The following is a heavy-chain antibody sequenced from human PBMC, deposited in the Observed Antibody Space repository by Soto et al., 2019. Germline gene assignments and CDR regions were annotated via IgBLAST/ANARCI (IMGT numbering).Heavy chain of an antibody. CDR3: ASRHYYDSRDDY. D-gene: IGHD3-22*01. CDR1: GGTFSSYA. J-gene: IGHJ4*02. Sequence: SVKVSCKASGGTFSSYAISWVRQAPGQGLEWMGGIIPIFGTANYAQKFQGRVTITADESTSTAHMELSSLRSEDTAVYYCASRHYYDSRDDYWGQGTLVTVSS. CDR2: IIPIFGTA. V-gene: IGHV1-69*13.